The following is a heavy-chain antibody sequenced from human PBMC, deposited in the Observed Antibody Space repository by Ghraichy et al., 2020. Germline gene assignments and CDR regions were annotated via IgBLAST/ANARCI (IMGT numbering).Heavy chain of an antibody. J-gene: IGHJ3*02. V-gene: IGHV1-69*13. D-gene: IGHD3-3*01. CDR1: GGPFSSSA. Sequence: SVKVSCKTSGGPFSSSAISSLRLSRGQVLEWMGGIIPIFCTANYAQKFQVIVTITADESTSTAYMELSSLRSEYTAVYYCARGSGTYYYFWCGYYDAFDIWG. CDR3: ARGSGTYYYFWCGYYDAFDI. CDR2: IIPIFCTA.